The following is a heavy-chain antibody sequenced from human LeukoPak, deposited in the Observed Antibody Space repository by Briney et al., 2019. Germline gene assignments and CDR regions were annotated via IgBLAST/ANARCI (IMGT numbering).Heavy chain of an antibody. CDR3: ARDRTYYYDSSGYL. Sequence: GGSLRLSCAASGFTFSDYYMSWIRQAPGKGLEWVSYISSSGSTINYADSVKGRFTISRDNAKNSLYLQMNSLRAEDTAVYYCARDRTYYYDSSGYLWGQGTLVTVSS. CDR1: GFTFSDYY. J-gene: IGHJ4*02. CDR2: ISSSGSTI. V-gene: IGHV3-11*01. D-gene: IGHD3-22*01.